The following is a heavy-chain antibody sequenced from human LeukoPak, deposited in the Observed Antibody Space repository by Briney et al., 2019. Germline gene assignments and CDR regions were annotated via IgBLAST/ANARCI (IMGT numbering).Heavy chain of an antibody. J-gene: IGHJ4*02. Sequence: TGGSLRLSCAASGFTVSSNYMNWVRQAPGKGLEWVSVIYSGGSTYFADSVKGRFTISRDNSKNTLYLQMNSLRAEDTAVYNCARFYGDDSSGYFDYWGQGTLVSVSS. CDR1: GFTVSSNY. CDR3: ARFYGDDSSGYFDY. CDR2: IYSGGST. V-gene: IGHV3-53*01. D-gene: IGHD4-23*01.